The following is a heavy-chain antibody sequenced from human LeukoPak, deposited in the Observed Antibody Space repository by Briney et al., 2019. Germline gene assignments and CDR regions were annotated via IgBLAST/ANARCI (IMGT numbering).Heavy chain of an antibody. CDR2: INWNGGST. CDR1: GFKFDDYG. V-gene: IGHV3-20*04. Sequence: GGSLRLSCAGSGFKFDDYGMNWVRQVPGKGLEWISAINWNGGSTHYADSVRGRFTISRDNSKKTVYLQMNSLRAEDTAVYYCAKAFLELEAYEYYMDVWGKGTTVTVSS. D-gene: IGHD1-7*01. J-gene: IGHJ6*03. CDR3: AKAFLELEAYEYYMDV.